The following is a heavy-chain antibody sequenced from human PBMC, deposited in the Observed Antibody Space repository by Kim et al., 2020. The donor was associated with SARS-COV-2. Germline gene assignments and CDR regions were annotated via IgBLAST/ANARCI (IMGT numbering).Heavy chain of an antibody. Sequence: GGSLRLSCAASGFTFSSYGMHWVRQAPGKGLEWVAVIWYDGSNKYYAYSVKGRFTISRDNSKKTLYLQMNGLRAEDTAEYYCVRDLGGYYGSGSYMDYWG. CDR3: VRDLGGYYGSGSYMDY. D-gene: IGHD3-10*01. J-gene: IGHJ4*01. V-gene: IGHV3-33*01. CDR2: IWYDGSNK. CDR1: GFTFSSYG.